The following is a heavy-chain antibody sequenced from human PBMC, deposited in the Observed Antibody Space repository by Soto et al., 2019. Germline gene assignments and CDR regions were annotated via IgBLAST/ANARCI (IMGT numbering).Heavy chain of an antibody. D-gene: IGHD2-21*01. J-gene: IGHJ5*02. Sequence: SETLSLTCTVSGGSISSYYWSWIRQPPGKELEWIGYIYYSGTTYYNPSLNSRVTMSVDTSKNQISLKLNSVTAADTAVYYCARRVSVASVSAANDNWFDPWGQGILVTVSS. V-gene: IGHV4-59*08. CDR3: ARRVSVASVSAANDNWFDP. CDR1: GGSISSYY. CDR2: IYYSGTT.